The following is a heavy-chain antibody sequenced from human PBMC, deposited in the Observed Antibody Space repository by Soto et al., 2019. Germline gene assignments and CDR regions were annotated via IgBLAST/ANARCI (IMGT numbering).Heavy chain of an antibody. J-gene: IGHJ4*02. CDR1: GFSLANYP. V-gene: IGHV3-48*02. Sequence: GGSLRLSCVASGFSLANYPMNWVRQTPGKGLEWISYSSPRGDTIYYADSVEGRFTISRDNARNSLPLHMSSLRDEDSALYYCAKGPHTNVGWPYYFESWGQGVPVTVSS. CDR2: SSPRGDTI. D-gene: IGHD6-19*01. CDR3: AKGPHTNVGWPYYFES.